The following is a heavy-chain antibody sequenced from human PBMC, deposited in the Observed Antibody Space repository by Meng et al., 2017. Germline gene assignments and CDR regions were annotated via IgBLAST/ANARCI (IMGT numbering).Heavy chain of an antibody. CDR1: GGFFSGYY. Sequence: QVPLQQWGAGLLKPSEPLSLHCAVYGGFFSGYYWSWIRQPPGKGLEWIGEINHSGSTNYNPSLKSRVTISVDTSKNQFSLKLSSVTAADTAVYYCARVGKVVTAPLTYWGQGTLVTVSS. CDR3: ARVGKVVTAPLTY. V-gene: IGHV4-34*01. CDR2: INHSGST. J-gene: IGHJ4*02. D-gene: IGHD2-21*02.